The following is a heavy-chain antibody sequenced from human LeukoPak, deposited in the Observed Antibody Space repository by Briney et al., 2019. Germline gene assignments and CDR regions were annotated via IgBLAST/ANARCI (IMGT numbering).Heavy chain of an antibody. J-gene: IGHJ4*02. CDR1: GGSFSGHY. D-gene: IGHD6-19*01. CDR2: INHSGST. Sequence: SETLSLTCAVYGGSFSGHYWNWIRQPPGKGLEWIGEINHSGSTNYNPSLKSRVTISVDTSKNQFSLKLSSVTAADTAVYYCARILTVAGHFDYWGQGTLVTVSS. V-gene: IGHV4-34*01. CDR3: ARILTVAGHFDY.